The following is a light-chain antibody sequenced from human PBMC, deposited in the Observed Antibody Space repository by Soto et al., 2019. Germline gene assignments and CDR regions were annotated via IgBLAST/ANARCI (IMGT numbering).Light chain of an antibody. V-gene: IGKV3-11*01. CDR3: QQRSNWPLT. CDR1: RTVSSY. J-gene: IGKJ5*01. CDR2: DAS. Sequence: EIVMTQSPATLSASPGERATLSCRASRTVSSYLAWYQQKPGQAPRLLIYDASNRATGTPARFSGSGSGTDFTLTISSLEPEDFAVYYCQQRSNWPLTFGQGTRLEIK.